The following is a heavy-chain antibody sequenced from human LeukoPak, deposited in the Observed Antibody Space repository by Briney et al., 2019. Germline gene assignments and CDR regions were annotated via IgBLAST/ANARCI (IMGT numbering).Heavy chain of an antibody. J-gene: IGHJ6*04. D-gene: IGHD3-10*02. Sequence: GGSLRLSCAASGFIFSGFWMSWVRQAPGKGLEWVAIIKQDGSETYYLDSVKGRFTISRDNAKNSLYLQMNSLRAEDTAVYYCAELGITMIGGVWGKGTTVTISS. CDR3: AELGITMIGGV. CDR1: GFIFSGFW. V-gene: IGHV3-7*01. CDR2: IKQDGSET.